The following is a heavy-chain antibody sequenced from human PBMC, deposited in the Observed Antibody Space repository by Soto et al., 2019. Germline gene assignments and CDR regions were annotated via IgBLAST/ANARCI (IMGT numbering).Heavy chain of an antibody. Sequence: PSETLSLTCTVSGGSISSSSYYWGWIRQPPGKGLEWIGSIYYSGGTYYNPSLRSRVTISLDTSKNQFSLKLSSVTAADTAVYYSARHDLGGPRHYYGSESYPDYWGRGTLVTVSS. CDR1: GGSISSSSYY. J-gene: IGHJ4*01. D-gene: IGHD3-10*01. V-gene: IGHV4-39*01. CDR3: ARHDLGGPRHYYGSESYPDY. CDR2: IYYSGGT.